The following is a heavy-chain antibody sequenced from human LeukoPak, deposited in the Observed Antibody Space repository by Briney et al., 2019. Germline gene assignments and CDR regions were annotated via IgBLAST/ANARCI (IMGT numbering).Heavy chain of an antibody. CDR3: AKEGTPQVSTWYDL. D-gene: IGHD3-10*01. Sequence: PGGSLRLSCAASGVTLSPYGMHWVRQAPGKGLEWVAVISYEGDTQHYADSVKGRFIISRDNPRNTLYLQMNILRTEDTAVYYCAKEGTPQVSTWYDLWGQGTQVIVSS. CDR1: GVTLSPYG. V-gene: IGHV3-30*18. J-gene: IGHJ5*02. CDR2: ISYEGDTQ.